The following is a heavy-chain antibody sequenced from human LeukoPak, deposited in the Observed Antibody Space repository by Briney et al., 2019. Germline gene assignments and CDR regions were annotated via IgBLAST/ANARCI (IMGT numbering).Heavy chain of an antibody. V-gene: IGHV3-21*01. J-gene: IGHJ4*02. CDR2: ISSSSSYI. D-gene: IGHD6-19*01. CDR1: AFTFSSYS. CDR3: ARERQWLVLPYFDY. Sequence: PGGSLRLSCAASAFTFSSYSMNWVRQAPGKGLEWVSSISSSSSYIYYADSVKGRFTISRDNAKNSLYLQMNSLRAEDTAVYYCARERQWLVLPYFDYWGQGTLVTVSS.